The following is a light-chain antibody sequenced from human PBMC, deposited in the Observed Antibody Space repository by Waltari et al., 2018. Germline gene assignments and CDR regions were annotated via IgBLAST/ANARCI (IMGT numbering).Light chain of an antibody. V-gene: IGLV1-44*01. J-gene: IGLJ3*02. CDR2: DNN. CDR1: SSNIGSNP. CDR3: AAWDDRLNGPV. Sequence: LTQPPSASGTPGQRVTISCSGSSSNIGSNPVNWYQQFPGTAPKLLIYDNNQWPSGVPDRFSGSKSGTSASLAISGLQSDDEADFYCAAWDDRLNGPVFGGGTKLTVL.